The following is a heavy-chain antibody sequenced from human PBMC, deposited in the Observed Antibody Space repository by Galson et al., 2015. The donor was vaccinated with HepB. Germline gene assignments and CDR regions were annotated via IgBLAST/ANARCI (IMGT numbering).Heavy chain of an antibody. CDR3: AKVGLDTAMVGRAFDI. CDR2: ISGSGGST. CDR1: GFTFSSYA. J-gene: IGHJ3*02. D-gene: IGHD5-18*01. V-gene: IGHV3-23*01. Sequence: SLRLSCAASGFTFSSYAMSWVRQAPGKGLEWVSAISGSGGSTYYADSVKGRFTISRDNSKNTLYLQMNSLRAEDTAVYYCAKVGLDTAMVGRAFDIWGQGTMVTVSS.